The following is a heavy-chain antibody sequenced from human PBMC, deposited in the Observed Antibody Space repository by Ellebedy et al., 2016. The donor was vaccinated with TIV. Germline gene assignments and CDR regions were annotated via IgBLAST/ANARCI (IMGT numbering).Heavy chain of an antibody. CDR1: GFTFPSYE. J-gene: IGHJ6*02. D-gene: IGHD5-12*01. CDR2: ISSSISSL. CDR3: ARDGSLMDV. V-gene: IGHV3-48*03. Sequence: GESLKISCAASGFTFPSYEMNWVRQAPGKGLEWVSYISSSISSLYYADSVKGRFTISRDNAKNSLYLQMNSLRAEDTAGYYCARDGSLMDVWGQGTTVTVSS.